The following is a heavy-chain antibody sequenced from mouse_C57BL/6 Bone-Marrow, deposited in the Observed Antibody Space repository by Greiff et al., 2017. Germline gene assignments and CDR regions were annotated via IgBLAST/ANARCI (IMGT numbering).Heavy chain of an antibody. CDR1: GYAFSSSW. V-gene: IGHV1-82*01. CDR2: IYPGDGDT. Sequence: VQLQQSGPELVKPGASVKISCKASGYAFSSSWMNWVKQRPGKGLEWIGRIYPGDGDTNYNGKFKGKATLTADKSSSTAYMQLSSLTSEDSAVYFGARWAVDYFDYWGQGTTLTVSS. J-gene: IGHJ2*01. CDR3: ARWAVDYFDY.